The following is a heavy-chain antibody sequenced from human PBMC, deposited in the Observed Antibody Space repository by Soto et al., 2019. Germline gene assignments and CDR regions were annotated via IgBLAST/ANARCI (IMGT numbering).Heavy chain of an antibody. CDR3: ARSPITIFGVDNYYYYYYMDV. D-gene: IGHD3-3*01. J-gene: IGHJ6*03. CDR1: GGSISSYY. CDR2: IYYSGST. Sequence: QVQLQESGPGLVKPSETLSLTCTVSGGSISSYYWSWIRQPPGKGLEWIGYIYYSGSTNYNPSLTSRVTISVDTSKNQFSLKLSSVTAADTAVYYCARSPITIFGVDNYYYYYYMDVWGKGTTVTVSS. V-gene: IGHV4-59*01.